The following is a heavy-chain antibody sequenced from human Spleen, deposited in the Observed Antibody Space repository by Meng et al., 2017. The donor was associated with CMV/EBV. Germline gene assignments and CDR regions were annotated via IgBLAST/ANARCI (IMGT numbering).Heavy chain of an antibody. CDR2: IYTSGST. V-gene: IGHV4-4*07. Sequence: QGQLTESGPGLVKPSDTLSLTCTVSGGSISSYYWSWIRPPAGKGLEWIGRIYTSGSTNYNPSLKSRVTMSVDTSKNQFSLKLSSVTAADTAVYYCARGPWGGSYSALPFDYWGQGTLVTVSS. CDR3: ARGPWGGSYSALPFDY. CDR1: GGSISSYY. J-gene: IGHJ4*02. D-gene: IGHD1-26*01.